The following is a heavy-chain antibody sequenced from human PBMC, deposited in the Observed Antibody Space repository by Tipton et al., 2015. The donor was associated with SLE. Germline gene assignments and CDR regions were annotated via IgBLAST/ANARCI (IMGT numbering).Heavy chain of an antibody. CDR2: ITRRGKT. Sequence: TLSLTCAVHDGSLSNYYWSWFRRPPGRGLEWIGEITRRGKTNYNPSLKSRVTISVDTSKNQFSLKLRSLTAADSAMYFCARMDYSQFQLLYFESWGQGILVTVSS. CDR3: ARMDYSQFQLLYFES. J-gene: IGHJ4*02. V-gene: IGHV4-34*01. CDR1: DGSLSNYY. D-gene: IGHD4-11*01.